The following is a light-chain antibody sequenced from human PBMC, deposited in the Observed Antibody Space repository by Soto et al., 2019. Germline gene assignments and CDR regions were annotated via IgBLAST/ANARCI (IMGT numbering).Light chain of an antibody. CDR2: AAS. CDR3: QQYEAYPRT. J-gene: IGKJ4*02. CDR1: QGINIF. Sequence: SQVTRSPYLMSAAEGDRVALAGLASQGINIFLAWFQQKPGKAPNLLISAASTLESGVPSRFSGSGSGTEFTLTISSLQPDDFATYYCQQYEAYPRTFGRGTKVDIK. V-gene: IGKV1-9*01.